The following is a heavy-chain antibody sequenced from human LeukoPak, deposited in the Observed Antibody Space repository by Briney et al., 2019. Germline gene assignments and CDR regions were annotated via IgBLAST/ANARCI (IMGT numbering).Heavy chain of an antibody. J-gene: IGHJ3*02. CDR1: GYTFTSYG. Sequence: GASVKVSCKASGYTFTSYGISWVRQAPGQGLEWMGWISAYNGNTNYAQKLQGRVTMTTDTSTSTAYMELRSLRSDDTAVYYCARTADYYDSSDYAFDIWGQGTMVTVSS. CDR3: ARTADYYDSSDYAFDI. CDR2: ISAYNGNT. D-gene: IGHD3-22*01. V-gene: IGHV1-18*01.